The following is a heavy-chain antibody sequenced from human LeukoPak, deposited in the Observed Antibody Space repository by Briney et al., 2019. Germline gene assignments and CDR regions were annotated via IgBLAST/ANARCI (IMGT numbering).Heavy chain of an antibody. Sequence: SETLSLTCAVYGGSFSGYYWSWIPQPPGKGLEWIGEINHSGSTNYNPSLKSRVTISVDTSKNQFSLKLSSVTAADTAVYYCARGDYYDYVWGSYRYTFYFDYWGQGTLVTVSS. CDR1: GGSFSGYY. CDR3: ARGDYYDYVWGSYRYTFYFDY. CDR2: INHSGST. V-gene: IGHV4-34*01. J-gene: IGHJ4*02. D-gene: IGHD3-16*02.